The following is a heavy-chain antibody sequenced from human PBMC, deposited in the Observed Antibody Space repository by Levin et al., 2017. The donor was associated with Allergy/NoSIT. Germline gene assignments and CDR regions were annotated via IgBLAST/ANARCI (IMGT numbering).Heavy chain of an antibody. CDR1: GFTFSSYD. D-gene: IGHD6-25*01. Sequence: LSLTCAASGFTFSSYDMHWVRQAPGKGLEWVAVIWYDGSNKYYADSVKGRFTISRDNSKNTLYLQMNSLRAEDTAVYYCATLSGHWGQGTLVTVSS. V-gene: IGHV3-33*01. J-gene: IGHJ4*02. CDR2: IWYDGSNK. CDR3: ATLSGH.